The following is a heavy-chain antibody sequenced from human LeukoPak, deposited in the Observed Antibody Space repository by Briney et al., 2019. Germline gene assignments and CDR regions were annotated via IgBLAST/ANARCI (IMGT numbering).Heavy chain of an antibody. J-gene: IGHJ4*02. V-gene: IGHV4-4*01. CDR3: ARTAMVRGLVFDY. Sequence: PSGTLSLTCAVSGGSISSSNWWGWVRQPPGKGLEWIGEIYHSGSTNYNPSLKSRVTISVDKSKNQFSLKLSSVTAADTAVYCCARTAMVRGLVFDYWGQGTLVTVSS. CDR1: GGSISSSNW. CDR2: IYHSGST. D-gene: IGHD3-10*01.